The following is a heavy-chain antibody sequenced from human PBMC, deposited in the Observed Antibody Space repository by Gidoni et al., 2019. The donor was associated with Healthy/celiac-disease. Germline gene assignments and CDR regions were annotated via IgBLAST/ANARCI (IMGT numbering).Heavy chain of an antibody. D-gene: IGHD5-12*01. CDR2: ISYDGSNK. CDR1: GFTFSSYA. J-gene: IGHJ2*01. V-gene: IGHV3-30*01. Sequence: QVQLVESGGGVVQPGRSLRLSCAASGFTFSSYALHWVRQAPGKGLEWVAVISYDGSNKYYADSVKGRFTISRDNSKNTLYLQMNSLRAEDTAVYYCARDFVEMATTPLNMGYFDLWGRGTLVTVSS. CDR3: ARDFVEMATTPLNMGYFDL.